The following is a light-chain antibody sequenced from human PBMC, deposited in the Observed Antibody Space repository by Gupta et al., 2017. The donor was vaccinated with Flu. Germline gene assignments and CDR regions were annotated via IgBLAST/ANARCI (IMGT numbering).Light chain of an antibody. V-gene: IGKV1-5*03. CDR2: KAS. Sequence: DIQMTQSPSTLSASVGDRVTITCRASQNINDWLAWYQQKAGKAPKVLIYKASTLESGVPSRFSGSGFGAEFTLTISSRQPDDFATYYCQQYSSYSRTCGQGTKLEIK. CDR1: QNINDW. CDR3: QQYSSYSRT. J-gene: IGKJ2*02.